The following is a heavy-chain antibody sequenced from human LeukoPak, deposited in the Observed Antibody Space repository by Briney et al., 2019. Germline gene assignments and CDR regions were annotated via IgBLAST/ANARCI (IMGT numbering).Heavy chain of an antibody. CDR3: AKDTGRDFDY. CDR2: IRYDGSNE. V-gene: IGHV3-30*02. Sequence: SGGSLRLSCAASGFTFSSYGMHWVRQAPGKGLEWVAFIRYDGSNEYYADSVKGRFTISRDNSKNTLDLQMNSLRAEGTAVYYCAKDTGRDFDYWGQGTLVTVSS. CDR1: GFTFSSYG. D-gene: IGHD2-8*02. J-gene: IGHJ4*02.